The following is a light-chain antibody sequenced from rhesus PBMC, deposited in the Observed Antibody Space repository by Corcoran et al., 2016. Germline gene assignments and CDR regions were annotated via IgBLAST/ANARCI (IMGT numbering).Light chain of an antibody. CDR2: AAS. Sequence: DIQMTQSPSSLSASVGDTVTITCRASQGISSYLNWFKQKPGKAPKLLIYAASSLESGVQSRFSGSGSGTAFTLTISSLQPEDFAIYYCLQHNSYPWTFGQGTKVEIK. CDR3: LQHNSYPWT. V-gene: IGKV1-28*02. J-gene: IGKJ1*01. CDR1: QGISSY.